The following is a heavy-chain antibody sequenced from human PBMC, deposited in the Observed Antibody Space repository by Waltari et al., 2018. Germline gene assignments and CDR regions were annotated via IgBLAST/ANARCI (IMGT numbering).Heavy chain of an antibody. V-gene: IGHV4-4*02. CDR1: GDSMSTSDY. D-gene: IGHD1-1*01. CDR3: ARDRGRGLHLDT. Sequence: QLQLQESGPGLVKPSGTLSLICAVSGDSMSTSDYWSWVRQPPGKGLEWIGQVRGDRKTNYNPSFASRVTMSLDTSTYHFALKLTSATAADTALYYCARDRGRGLHLDTWGQGTLVTVSP. CDR2: VRGDRKT. J-gene: IGHJ5*02.